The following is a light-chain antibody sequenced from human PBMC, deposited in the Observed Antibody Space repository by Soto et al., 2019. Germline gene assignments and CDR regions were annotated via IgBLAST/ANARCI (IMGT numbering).Light chain of an antibody. J-gene: IGKJ1*01. CDR3: LQHHGYPRT. CDR2: ATS. CDR1: QGIGSD. V-gene: IGKV1-17*01. Sequence: DIQMTQSPSSLSASVGDRVTITCRASQGIGSDLGWYQQKPGKAPKSLISATSSLQSGVPSRFSGSGSVTEFTLTISSLQPEDFATYYCLQHHGYPRTFGQGTKVEIK.